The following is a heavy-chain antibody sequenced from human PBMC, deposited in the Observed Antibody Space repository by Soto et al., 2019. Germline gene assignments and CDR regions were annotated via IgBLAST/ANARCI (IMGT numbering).Heavy chain of an antibody. CDR1: GFTFSTYW. V-gene: IGHV3-74*01. Sequence: GGSLRLSCAASGFTFSTYWMHWIRQVPGKGLEWVSRINSDASHTYYADSVKGRFTISRDNSKNTLYLQLNGLTSDDTAVHYCAKVAGGLGYFDLWGRGTLVAVSS. CDR3: AKVAGGLGYFDL. CDR2: INSDASHT. J-gene: IGHJ2*01. D-gene: IGHD3-16*01.